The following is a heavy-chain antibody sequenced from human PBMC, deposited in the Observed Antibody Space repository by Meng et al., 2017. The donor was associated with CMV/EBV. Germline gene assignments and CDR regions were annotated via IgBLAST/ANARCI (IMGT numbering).Heavy chain of an antibody. Sequence: ASVKVSCKASGYTFTGYYMHWVRQAPGQGLEWMGWINPNSGGTNYAQKFRGRVTMTRDTSISTAYMELSRLRSDDTAVYYCARMVSSGYYYFDYWGQGTLVTVSS. D-gene: IGHD6-19*01. V-gene: IGHV1-2*02. CDR1: GYTFTGYY. J-gene: IGHJ4*02. CDR3: ARMVSSGYYYFDY. CDR2: INPNSGGT.